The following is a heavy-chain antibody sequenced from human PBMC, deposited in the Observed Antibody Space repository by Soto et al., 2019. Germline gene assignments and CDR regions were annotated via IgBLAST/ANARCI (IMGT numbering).Heavy chain of an antibody. CDR2: INQSGRT. CDR3: ARGGYCVNDVCSTQFDY. Sequence: ETLSLTCAVFNDSISEYYWSWIRQSPGKGLEWIGEINQSGRTNYNPSLRSRLTLSIDTSKNQFSLKLRSVNAADTAVYFCARGGYCVNDVCSTQFDYWGQGALVTVSS. D-gene: IGHD2-8*01. V-gene: IGHV4-34*01. CDR1: NDSISEYY. J-gene: IGHJ4*02.